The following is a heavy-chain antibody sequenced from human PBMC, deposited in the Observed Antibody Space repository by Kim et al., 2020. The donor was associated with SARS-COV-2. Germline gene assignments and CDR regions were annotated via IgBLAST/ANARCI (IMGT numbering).Heavy chain of an antibody. J-gene: IGHJ4*02. CDR1: GGSISSYS. CDR2: IYYSGST. Sequence: SETLSLTCTVSGGSISSYSWSWVRQPPGKGLEWIGYIYYSGSTTYNPSPKSGLTISVDTSKNQFSLKLSSVTAADTAVYYFARGFDYWGQGTLAAVSS. CDR3: ARGFDY. V-gene: IGHV4-59*01.